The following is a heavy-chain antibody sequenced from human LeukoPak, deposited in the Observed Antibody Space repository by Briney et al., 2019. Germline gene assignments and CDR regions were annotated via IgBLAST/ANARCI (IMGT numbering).Heavy chain of an antibody. Sequence: SETLSLTCTVSGGSISSSSYYWGWIRQPPGKGLEWIGSIYYSGNTYYNASLKSQVSISIDTSKNQFSLRLTSVTAADTAVYYCARQTGSGLFILPGGQGILVTVSS. CDR3: ARQTGSGLFILP. V-gene: IGHV4-39*01. D-gene: IGHD3/OR15-3a*01. CDR1: GGSISSSSYY. CDR2: IYYSGNT. J-gene: IGHJ4*02.